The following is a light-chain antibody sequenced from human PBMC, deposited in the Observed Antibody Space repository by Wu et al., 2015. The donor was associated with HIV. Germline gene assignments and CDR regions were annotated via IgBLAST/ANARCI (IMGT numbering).Light chain of an antibody. Sequence: EVVMTQSPATLSVSPGERVTVSCRASESVRSHLAWYQQKPGQAPRLFIYGASSRAPGIPARFSGSGSGTDFTLTISSLQPEDVATYYCQKYNTAPWTFGQGTKVEMK. V-gene: IGKV3-15*01. J-gene: IGKJ1*01. CDR1: ESVRSH. CDR3: QKYNTAPWT. CDR2: GAS.